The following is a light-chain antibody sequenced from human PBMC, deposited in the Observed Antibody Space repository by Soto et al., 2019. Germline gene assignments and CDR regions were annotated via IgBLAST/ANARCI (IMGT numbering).Light chain of an antibody. CDR2: GAS. V-gene: IGKV3-15*01. CDR3: QQYKNWPPT. CDR1: QSVSSN. Sequence: EIVMTQSPATLSVSPWERATLSCRASQSVSSNLAWYQQKPGQAPRLLIYGASTRATGFPARFSGSGSGTEFTLTISSLQSEDFAVYYCQQYKNWPPTFGGGTKVDIK. J-gene: IGKJ4*01.